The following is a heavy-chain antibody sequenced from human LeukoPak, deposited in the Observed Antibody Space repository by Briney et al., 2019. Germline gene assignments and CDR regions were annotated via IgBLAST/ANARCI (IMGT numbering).Heavy chain of an antibody. D-gene: IGHD6-19*01. CDR2: IYSGGST. Sequence: GGSLRLSCAASGFTVSSNYMSWVRQAPGKGLEWVSVIYSGGSTYYADSVKGRFTISRDNSKNTLYLQMNSLRAEDTAVYYCARDQTRIAVAGSGWYYWGQGTLVTVSS. CDR3: ARDQTRIAVAGSGWYY. J-gene: IGHJ4*02. CDR1: GFTVSSNY. V-gene: IGHV3-66*01.